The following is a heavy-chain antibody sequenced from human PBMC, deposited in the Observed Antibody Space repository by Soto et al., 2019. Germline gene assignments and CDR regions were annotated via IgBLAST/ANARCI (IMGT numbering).Heavy chain of an antibody. CDR3: ARDGSYYDILTGSDYYYGMDV. D-gene: IGHD3-9*01. CDR1: GGSISSGGYY. J-gene: IGHJ6*02. Sequence: QVQLQESGPGLVKPSQTLSLTCTVSGGSISSGGYYWSWIRQHPGKGLEWIGYIYYSGSTYYNPSLKSRVTISVDTSKNQFSLKLSSVTAADTAVYYCARDGSYYDILTGSDYYYGMDVWGQGTTVTVSS. CDR2: IYYSGST. V-gene: IGHV4-31*03.